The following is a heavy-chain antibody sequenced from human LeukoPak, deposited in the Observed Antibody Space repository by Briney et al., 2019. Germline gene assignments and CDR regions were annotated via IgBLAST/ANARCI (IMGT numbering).Heavy chain of an antibody. D-gene: IGHD5-18*01. V-gene: IGHV3-23*01. Sequence: GGSLRLSCAASGFNVSSNYMSWVRQAPGKGLEWVSVISGSGGSTYYADSVKGRFTISRDNSKNTLYLQMNSLRDEDTAVYYCAKAHVSAMVSFDYWGQGTLVTVSS. CDR3: AKAHVSAMVSFDY. CDR1: GFNVSSNY. CDR2: ISGSGGST. J-gene: IGHJ4*02.